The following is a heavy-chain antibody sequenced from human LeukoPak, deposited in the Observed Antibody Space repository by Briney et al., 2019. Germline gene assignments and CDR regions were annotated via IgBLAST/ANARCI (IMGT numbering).Heavy chain of an antibody. Sequence: SETLSLTCTVSGGSISSYYWSWIRQPPGKGLEWIGYLYDSGSTNYNPSLKSRMSISIDISKSQLSLGLTSVTAADTAVYYCARVGLNVFYYMDVWGKGTTVTVSS. J-gene: IGHJ6*03. V-gene: IGHV4-59*01. CDR2: LYDSGST. D-gene: IGHD1-26*01. CDR1: GGSISSYY. CDR3: ARVGLNVFYYMDV.